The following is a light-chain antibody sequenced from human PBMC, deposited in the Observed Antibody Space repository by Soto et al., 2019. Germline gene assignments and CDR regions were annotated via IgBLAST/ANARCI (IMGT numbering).Light chain of an antibody. CDR1: QTIDSW. Sequence: DIQMTQSPSTLSASVGDRVTITGRDSQTIDSWLAWYQQRPGKPPNILIYKASTLESGVPSRFSGSGSGTDCTLTINSLQPDDFATYYCQQYHIYSGTFGQGTKVDIK. CDR2: KAS. CDR3: QQYHIYSGT. J-gene: IGKJ1*01. V-gene: IGKV1-5*03.